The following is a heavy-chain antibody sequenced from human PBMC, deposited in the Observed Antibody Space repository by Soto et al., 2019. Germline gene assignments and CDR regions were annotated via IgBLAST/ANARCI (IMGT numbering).Heavy chain of an antibody. J-gene: IGHJ4*02. D-gene: IGHD3-22*01. CDR3: ARVQSTMILVGPFDY. CDR2: ISYDGSNK. V-gene: IGHV3-30-3*01. Sequence: QVQLVESGGGVVQPGRSLRLSCAASGFTFSSYAMHWVRQAPGKGMEWVAVISYDGSNKYYADSVKGRFTISRDNSKNTLYLQMNSLIAQDTAVYYCARVQSTMILVGPFDYWGQGTLVSVSS. CDR1: GFTFSSYA.